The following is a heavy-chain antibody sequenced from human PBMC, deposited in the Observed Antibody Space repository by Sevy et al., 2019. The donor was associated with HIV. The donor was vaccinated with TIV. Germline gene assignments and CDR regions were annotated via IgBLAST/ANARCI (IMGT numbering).Heavy chain of an antibody. D-gene: IGHD6-13*01. CDR3: AKNTAAVGTGGFDY. V-gene: IGHV3-30*02. CDR1: GFTFSYSG. J-gene: IGHJ4*02. CDR2: IQYDGNNK. Sequence: GGSLRLSCAASGFTFSYSGMHWVRQAPGQGLEWVTFIQYDGNNKYYADSVKGRFTISRYNSKHTRYLQMNSLRSDDTAVYYCAKNTAAVGTGGFDYWGQGTLVTVSS.